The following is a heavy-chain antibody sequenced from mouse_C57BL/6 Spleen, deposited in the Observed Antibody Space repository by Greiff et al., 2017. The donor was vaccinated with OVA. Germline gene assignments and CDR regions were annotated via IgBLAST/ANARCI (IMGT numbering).Heavy chain of an antibody. V-gene: IGHV5-12*01. Sequence: EVKLVESGGGLVQPGGSLKLSCAASGFTFSDYYMYWVRQTPEKRLEWVAYISNGGGSTYYPDTVKGRFTISRDNAKNTLYLQMSRLKSEDTAMYYCARVYYYGSSPWYFDVWGTGTTVTVSS. CDR1: GFTFSDYY. CDR2: ISNGGGST. J-gene: IGHJ1*03. CDR3: ARVYYYGSSPWYFDV. D-gene: IGHD1-1*01.